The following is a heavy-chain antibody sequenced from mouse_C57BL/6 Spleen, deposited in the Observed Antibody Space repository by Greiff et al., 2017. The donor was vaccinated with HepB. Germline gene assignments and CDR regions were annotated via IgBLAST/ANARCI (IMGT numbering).Heavy chain of an antibody. CDR1: GYTFTSYW. J-gene: IGHJ2*01. Sequence: VQLQQSGAELVRPGSSVKLSCKASGYTFTSYWMHWVKQRPIQGLEWIGNIDPSDSETHYNQKFKDKATLTVDKSSSTAYMQLSSLTSEDSAVYYCARGATVAYFDYWGQGTTLTVSS. CDR2: IDPSDSET. D-gene: IGHD1-1*01. V-gene: IGHV1-52*01. CDR3: ARGATVAYFDY.